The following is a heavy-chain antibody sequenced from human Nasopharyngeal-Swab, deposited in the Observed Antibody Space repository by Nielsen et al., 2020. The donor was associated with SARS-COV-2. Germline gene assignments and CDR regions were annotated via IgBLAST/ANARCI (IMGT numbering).Heavy chain of an antibody. V-gene: IGHV5-51*01. CDR2: VYPGNSEV. D-gene: IGHD5-24*01. CDR1: GYSFFNHW. J-gene: IGHJ5*02. CDR3: ARRAARDGYNYEVDP. Sequence: GESLKISCMASGYSFFNHWISWVRQKSGKGLEWVGMVYPGNSEVAYSPSFQGQITISADKSLNTAYLQWRSLKASDTAIYFCARRAARDGYNYEVDPWGQGTLVTV.